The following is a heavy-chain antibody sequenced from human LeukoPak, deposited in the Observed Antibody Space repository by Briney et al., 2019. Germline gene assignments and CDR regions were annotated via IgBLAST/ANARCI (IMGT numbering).Heavy chain of an antibody. J-gene: IGHJ4*02. CDR1: GYSISSNYY. Sequence: SETLSLTCTVSGYSISSNYYWAWIRQPPGKGLEWIGNMFHSGTTAYNPSLKSRVTISKDTSKNQFSLNLRFVTAADTAVYYCARVVGAAQLDYWGQGILVTVSS. CDR2: MFHSGTT. V-gene: IGHV4-38-2*02. CDR3: ARVVGAAQLDY. D-gene: IGHD1-26*01.